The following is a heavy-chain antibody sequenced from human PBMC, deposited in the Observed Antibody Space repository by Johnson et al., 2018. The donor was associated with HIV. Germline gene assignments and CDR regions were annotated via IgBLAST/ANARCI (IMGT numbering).Heavy chain of an antibody. J-gene: IGHJ3*01. CDR2: ISYDGSNT. V-gene: IGHV3-30*04. CDR3: ARDDVVETEDAFDL. Sequence: QMQLVESGGGVVQPGRSLRLSCVASGFMFSTYAMHWVRQAPGKGLEWVAVISYDGSNTYFADSVKGRFTISKDNSKNTLYLQMNSLRSEDTAMYYCARDDVVETEDAFDLWGQGTMVTVSS. D-gene: IGHD2-15*01. CDR1: GFMFSTYA.